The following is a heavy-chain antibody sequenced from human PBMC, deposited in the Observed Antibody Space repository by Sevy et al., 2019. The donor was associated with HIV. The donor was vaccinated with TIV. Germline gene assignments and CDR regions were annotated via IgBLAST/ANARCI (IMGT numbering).Heavy chain of an antibody. D-gene: IGHD3-10*01. CDR3: TTDRVYGSGSYYYYYYGMDV. V-gene: IGHV3-15*07. CDR2: IKSKTDGGTT. J-gene: IGHJ6*02. CDR1: GFTFSNAW. Sequence: GGSLRLSCAASGFTFSNAWMNWVRQAPGKGLEWVGRIKSKTDGGTTDYAAPVKGRFTISRDDSKNTLYLQMNSLKTEDTAVYYCTTDRVYGSGSYYYYYYGMDVWGQGTTVTVSS.